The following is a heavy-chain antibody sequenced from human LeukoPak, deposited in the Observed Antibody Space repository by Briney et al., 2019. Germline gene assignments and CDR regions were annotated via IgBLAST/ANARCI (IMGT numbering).Heavy chain of an antibody. V-gene: IGHV1-69*05. CDR3: ARAIRISYYYYYRNV. D-gene: IGHD3-3*02. CDR1: GGTFISYA. Sequence: SVKVSCKASGGTFISYAISWVRQAPGQGLEWMGRIIPIFGTANYAQKFQGRVTISTDESTSTAYMELSSLRSEDTAVYSSARAIRISYYYYYRNVWAKGPRSPSP. CDR2: IIPIFGTA. J-gene: IGHJ6*03.